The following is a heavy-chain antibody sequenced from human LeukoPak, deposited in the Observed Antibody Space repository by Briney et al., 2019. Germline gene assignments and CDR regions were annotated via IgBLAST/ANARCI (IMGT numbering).Heavy chain of an antibody. D-gene: IGHD3-10*01. CDR1: GFTFSSYE. V-gene: IGHV3-48*03. CDR3: AREPGGFYYYYYYMDV. CDR2: ISSSGSSR. J-gene: IGHJ6*03. Sequence: PGGPLRLSCAASGFTFSSYEMNWVRQAPGKGLEWISYISSSGSSRYYADSVKGRFTISRDNAKNSLYLQMNSLRAEDTAVYYCAREPGGFYYYYYYMDVWGKGTTVTVSS.